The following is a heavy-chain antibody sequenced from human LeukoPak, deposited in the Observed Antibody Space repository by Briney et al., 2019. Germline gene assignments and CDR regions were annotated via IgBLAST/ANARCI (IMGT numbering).Heavy chain of an antibody. CDR3: ARGALTGGLDY. D-gene: IGHD7-27*01. CDR1: GFTFSSYS. J-gene: IGHJ4*02. CDR2: ITNSGTI. V-gene: IGHV3-48*01. Sequence: GGSLRLSCAASGFTFSSYSMIWVRQAPGKGLEWLSCITNSGTIYYVDSVKGRFTISRDNAKNSLYLQMNSLRAEDTAVYYCARGALTGGLDYWGQGTLVTVSS.